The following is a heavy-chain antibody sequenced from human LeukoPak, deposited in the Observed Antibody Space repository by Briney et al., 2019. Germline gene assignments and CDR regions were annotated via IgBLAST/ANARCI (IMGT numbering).Heavy chain of an antibody. D-gene: IGHD4-17*01. CDR1: GFTFTTYA. CDR3: ARDVNYGDDAGWYFDV. J-gene: IGHJ2*01. V-gene: IGHV3-7*01. CDR2: ISQDDREG. Sequence: GGSLRLSCAASGFTFTTYAMSWVRQAPGKGLEWVAGISQDDREGYHEDNVRGRFTISRDNAKNSLYLQMSRLRVEDTAVYYCARDVNYGDDAGWYFDVWGRGTLVTVSS.